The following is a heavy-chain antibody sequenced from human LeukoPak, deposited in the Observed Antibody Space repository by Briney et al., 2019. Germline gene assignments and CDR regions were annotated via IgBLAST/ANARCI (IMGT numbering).Heavy chain of an antibody. J-gene: IGHJ4*02. CDR2: IYHSGST. Sequence: SETLSLTCAVSGGSISSGGYSWSWIRQPPGKGLEWIGYIYHSGSTYYNPSLKSRVTISVDRSKNQFPLKLSSVTAADTAVYYCARADGRLATDVDYWGQGTLVTVSS. CDR1: GGSISSGGYS. D-gene: IGHD5-12*01. V-gene: IGHV4-30-2*01. CDR3: ARADGRLATDVDY.